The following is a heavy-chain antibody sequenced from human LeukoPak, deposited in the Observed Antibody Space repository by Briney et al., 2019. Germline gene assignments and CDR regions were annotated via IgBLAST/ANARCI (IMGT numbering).Heavy chain of an antibody. CDR2: INSDGSSI. V-gene: IGHV3-74*01. Sequence: GGSLRLSCAASGFTFSSHWMHWVRQAPGKGLVWVSRINSDGSSISYADSVKGRFTISRDNAKNSLYLQMNSLRAEDTALYYCAKGRISDYYFDYWGQGTLVTVSS. J-gene: IGHJ4*02. CDR1: GFTFSSHW. D-gene: IGHD3-3*02. CDR3: AKGRISDYYFDY.